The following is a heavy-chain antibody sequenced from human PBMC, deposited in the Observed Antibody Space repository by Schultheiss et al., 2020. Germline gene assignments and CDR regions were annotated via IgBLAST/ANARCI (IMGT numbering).Heavy chain of an antibody. CDR2: MNPNSGNT. CDR3: AGYCSSTSCHKYYYYYYGMDV. V-gene: IGHV1-8*01. J-gene: IGHJ6*02. D-gene: IGHD2-2*03. Sequence: ASVKVSGKASGYTFTSYDINWVRQATGQGLEWMGWMNPNSGNTGYAQKFQGRVTMTRNTSISTAYMELSSLRSEDTAVYYCAGYCSSTSCHKYYYYYYGMDVWGQGTTVTVSS. CDR1: GYTFTSYD.